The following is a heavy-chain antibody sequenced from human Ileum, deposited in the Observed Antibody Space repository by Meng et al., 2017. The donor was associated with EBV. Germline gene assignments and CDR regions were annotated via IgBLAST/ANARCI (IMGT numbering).Heavy chain of an antibody. J-gene: IGHJ5*02. Sequence: GAELLRPPGTRSFTGVVSGGSFNAYYWTWIRQSPGGGLEWIGEIFHSGHTNYNPSLESRVSMSVATSKKQFSLLLSSVTAADSGLYFCARGREYTGQLDLWGLGTLVTVSS. CDR1: GGSFNAYY. V-gene: IGHV4-34*01. CDR2: IFHSGHT. D-gene: IGHD5-18*01. CDR3: ARGREYTGQLDL.